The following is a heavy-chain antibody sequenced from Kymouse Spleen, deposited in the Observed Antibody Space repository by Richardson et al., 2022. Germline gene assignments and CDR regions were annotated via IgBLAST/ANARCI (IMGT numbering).Heavy chain of an antibody. CDR3: ARDKGITGTLYYYYYGMDV. D-gene: IGHD1-7*01. V-gene: IGHV4-31*03. CDR1: GGSISSGGYY. Sequence: QVQLQESGPGLVKPSQTLSLTCTVSGGSISSGGYYWSWIRQHPGKGLEWIGYIYYSGSTYYNPSLKSRVTISVDTSKNQFSLKLSSVTAADTAVYYCARDKGITGTLYYYYYGMDVWGQGTTVTVSS. J-gene: IGHJ6*02. CDR2: IYYSGST.